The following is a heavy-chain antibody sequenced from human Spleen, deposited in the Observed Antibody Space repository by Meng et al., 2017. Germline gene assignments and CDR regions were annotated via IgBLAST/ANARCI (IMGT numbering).Heavy chain of an antibody. D-gene: IGHD3-10*01. Sequence: GESLKISCAASGFTFSSYEMNWVRQAPGKGLEWVSYISSSGSTIYYADSVKGRFTISRDNAKNTLNLQMNSLRVEDTAVYYCAREKSRFGELELWGQGTLVTVSS. J-gene: IGHJ1*01. V-gene: IGHV3-48*03. CDR1: GFTFSSYE. CDR2: ISSSGSTI. CDR3: AREKSRFGELEL.